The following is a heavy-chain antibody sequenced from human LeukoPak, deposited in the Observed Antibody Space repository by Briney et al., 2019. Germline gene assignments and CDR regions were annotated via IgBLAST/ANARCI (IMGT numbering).Heavy chain of an antibody. Sequence: PSETLSLTCAVYGGSFSGYYWSWIRQPPGKGLEWIGEINHSGSTNYNPSLKSRVTISVDTSKNQFSLKLSSVTAADTAVYYCARVGIAAAGYYYYGMDVWGQGTAVTVSS. CDR3: ARVGIAAAGYYYYGMDV. J-gene: IGHJ6*02. CDR2: INHSGST. D-gene: IGHD6-13*01. V-gene: IGHV4-34*01. CDR1: GGSFSGYY.